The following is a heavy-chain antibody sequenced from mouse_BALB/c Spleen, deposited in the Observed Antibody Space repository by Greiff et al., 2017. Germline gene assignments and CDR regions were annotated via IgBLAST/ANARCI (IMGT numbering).Heavy chain of an antibody. J-gene: IGHJ2*01. Sequence: DVQLQESGPGLVKPSQSLSLTCSVTGYSITSGYFWNWIRQSPGNILEWMGYISYDGSNNYNPSLTNRISITRDTSKNQFFLTLNSVTTEDTATYYCARDYYGSSYFDYWGQGTTLTVSS. CDR3: ARDYYGSSYFDY. D-gene: IGHD1-1*01. CDR2: ISYDGSN. V-gene: IGHV3-6*02. CDR1: GYSITSGYF.